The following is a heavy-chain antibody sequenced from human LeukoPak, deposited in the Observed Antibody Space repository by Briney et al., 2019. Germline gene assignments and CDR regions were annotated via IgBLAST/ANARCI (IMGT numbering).Heavy chain of an antibody. CDR1: GYNFTIYW. CDR2: IYPGDSDT. J-gene: IGHJ5*02. CDR3: AIFDFLFGEIDNWFDP. V-gene: IGHV5-51*01. D-gene: IGHD3-16*01. Sequence: HGESLKISCKGSGYNFTIYWIGWVRQMPGKGLEWMGIIYPGDSDTRYSPSFQGQVTISVDKSISTAYLQWSSLKVSDTAIYYCAIFDFLFGEIDNWFDPWGQGTQVTVSS.